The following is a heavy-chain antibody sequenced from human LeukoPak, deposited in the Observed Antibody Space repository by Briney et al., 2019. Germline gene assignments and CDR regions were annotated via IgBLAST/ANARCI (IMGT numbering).Heavy chain of an antibody. D-gene: IGHD3-10*01. CDR3: AKGRPEWGVFGGYMDV. Sequence: GGSLRLSCAASGFTFDDYAMHWVRQAPGKGLEWVSGIRWNSDTIGYADSVKGRFTISRDNAKNSLYLQMISLRVEDTALYYCAKGRPEWGVFGGYMDVWGKGTTVTVSS. V-gene: IGHV3-9*01. CDR1: GFTFDDYA. J-gene: IGHJ6*03. CDR2: IRWNSDTI.